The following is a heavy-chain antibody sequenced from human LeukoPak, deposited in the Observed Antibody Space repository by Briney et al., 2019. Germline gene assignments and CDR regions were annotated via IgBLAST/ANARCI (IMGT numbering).Heavy chain of an antibody. D-gene: IGHD3-16*01. V-gene: IGHV3-7*03. CDR1: GLTFSNYW. CDR3: ARDGFGTGSN. CDR2: IKQDGSEK. Sequence: GGSLRLPCAASGLTFSNYWMDWVRQAPGKGLESVANIKQDGSEKNYVDSVKGRFIISRDNAKNSLYLQMNTLRADDTAVYYCARDGFGTGSNWGQGTLVTVSS. J-gene: IGHJ4*02.